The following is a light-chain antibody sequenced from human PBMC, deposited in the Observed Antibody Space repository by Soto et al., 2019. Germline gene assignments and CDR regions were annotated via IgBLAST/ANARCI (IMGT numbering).Light chain of an antibody. Sequence: QSALTQPASVSGSPGKSITSACTGTSSDVGGYNYVSWYQQHPGKAPKLMIYEVSNRPSGVSNRFSGSKSGNTASLTISGLQAEDGGDYYCSSYTSSSTTVVFGGGTKVTVL. CDR1: SSDVGGYNY. CDR3: SSYTSSSTTVV. V-gene: IGLV2-14*01. CDR2: EVS. J-gene: IGLJ2*01.